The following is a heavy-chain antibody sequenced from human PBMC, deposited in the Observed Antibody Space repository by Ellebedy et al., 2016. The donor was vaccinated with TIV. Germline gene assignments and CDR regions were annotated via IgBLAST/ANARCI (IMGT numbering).Heavy chain of an antibody. CDR2: MSFYYSGRT. D-gene: IGHD2/OR15-2a*01. Sequence: GSLRLXXTVSGYSISSGYYWGWIRQPPGKGLEWVGSMSFYYSGRTYYNLSLKSRVTISVDTSNNDFSLKMTSMTAADTAVYYCARHVYHNSRPDYWGQGTLVTVSS. CDR1: GYSISSGYY. V-gene: IGHV4-38-2*02. J-gene: IGHJ4*02. CDR3: ARHVYHNSRPDY.